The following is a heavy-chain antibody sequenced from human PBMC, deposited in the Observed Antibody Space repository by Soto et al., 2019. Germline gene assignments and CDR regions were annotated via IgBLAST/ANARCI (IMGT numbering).Heavy chain of an antibody. J-gene: IGHJ4*02. V-gene: IGHV1-2*02. CDR3: ARDPNYDFWSGYYPPYYFDY. D-gene: IGHD3-3*01. Sequence: SVPESFPSSRYTYPGYYMHWVRQAPGHGLEWMGWINPNSGGTNYAQKFQGRVTMTRDTSISTAYMELSRLRSDDTAVYYCARDPNYDFWSGYYPPYYFDYWGQGTLVTVSS. CDR2: INPNSGGT. CDR1: RYTYPGYY.